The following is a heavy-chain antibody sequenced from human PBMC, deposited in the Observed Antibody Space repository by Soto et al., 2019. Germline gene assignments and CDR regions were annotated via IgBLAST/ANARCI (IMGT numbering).Heavy chain of an antibody. Sequence: QLQLQESGPRLVKPSETLSLTCGVSGGSISSGSNSGAWIRQSPGKGLEWIGTIYLSASKHYNPSLEGRVAISADTPNNQLSLRLSSVTAADTAVYYCGRQPGHCDSTTCFGYYSVDVWGQGTTVIVS. CDR2: IYLSASK. J-gene: IGHJ6*02. CDR3: GRQPGHCDSTTCFGYYSVDV. CDR1: GGSISSGSNS. V-gene: IGHV4-39*01. D-gene: IGHD2-2*01.